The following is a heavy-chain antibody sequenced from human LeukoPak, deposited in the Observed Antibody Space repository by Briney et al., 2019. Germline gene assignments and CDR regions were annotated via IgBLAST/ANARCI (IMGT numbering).Heavy chain of an antibody. J-gene: IGHJ4*02. Sequence: ASVKVSCKASGYTFTRYDINWVRQATGQGLEWMGWMNPNSGNTGYAQKFQGRVTMNRNTSISTAYMELSSLRSEDTAVYYCARDGIAAAGLYWGQGTLVTVSS. CDR1: GYTFTRYD. CDR3: ARDGIAAAGLY. V-gene: IGHV1-8*01. D-gene: IGHD6-13*01. CDR2: MNPNSGNT.